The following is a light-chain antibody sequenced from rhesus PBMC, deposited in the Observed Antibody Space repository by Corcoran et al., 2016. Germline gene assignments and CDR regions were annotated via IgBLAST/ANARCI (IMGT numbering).Light chain of an antibody. CDR2: KAS. Sequence: DIQMTQSPPSLSASVGDRVTITCRASQGISTYLNWYQQKPGKAPKRLSYKASSLGSGVPVRFIGSGAGTAFTLTISSLQPEDLATYFCLQYKSDPYSFGQGTKVEIK. CDR1: QGISTY. CDR3: LQYKSDPYS. V-gene: IGKV1-43*02. J-gene: IGKJ2*01.